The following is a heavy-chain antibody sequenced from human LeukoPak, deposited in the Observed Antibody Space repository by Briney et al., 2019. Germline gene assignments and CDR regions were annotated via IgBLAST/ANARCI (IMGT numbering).Heavy chain of an antibody. CDR3: ARDKGGAARSFDY. D-gene: IGHD6-6*01. CDR2: IWYDGSNK. Sequence: PGRSLRLSCAASGFTFSSYAMRWVRQAPGKGLEWVAVIWYDGSNKYYADSVKGRFTISRDNSKNTLYLQMNSLRAEDTAVYYCARDKGGAARSFDYWGQGTLVTVSS. J-gene: IGHJ4*02. CDR1: GFTFSSYA. V-gene: IGHV3-33*08.